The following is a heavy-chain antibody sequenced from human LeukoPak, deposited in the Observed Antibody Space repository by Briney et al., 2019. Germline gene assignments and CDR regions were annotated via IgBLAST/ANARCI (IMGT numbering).Heavy chain of an antibody. CDR3: ARTEGTVAYDS. V-gene: IGHV3-74*01. D-gene: IGHD4-23*01. J-gene: IGHJ5*01. Sequence: GGSLRLSCAASGFTFSNYWMHWVRQAPGKGLVWVSRINSDGSGTTYADSVRGRFTISRDKAKNTLYLQVNSLRAEDTAVYYCARTEGTVAYDSWGQGTLVTVSS. CDR1: GFTFSNYW. CDR2: INSDGSGT.